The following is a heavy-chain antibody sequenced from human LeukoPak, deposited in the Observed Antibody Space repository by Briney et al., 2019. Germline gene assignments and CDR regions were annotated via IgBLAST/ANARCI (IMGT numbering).Heavy chain of an antibody. Sequence: GAPVNVSCKASGYTFTSYNMQWVRQAPGQGLEWMGIINPSGGSTSYAQKFQGRVTMTRDTSTSTVYMELSSLRSEDTAVYYCARRNSIAAADYWGQGTLVTVSS. D-gene: IGHD6-25*01. J-gene: IGHJ4*02. CDR3: ARRNSIAAADY. CDR2: INPSGGST. CDR1: GYTFTSYN. V-gene: IGHV1-46*01.